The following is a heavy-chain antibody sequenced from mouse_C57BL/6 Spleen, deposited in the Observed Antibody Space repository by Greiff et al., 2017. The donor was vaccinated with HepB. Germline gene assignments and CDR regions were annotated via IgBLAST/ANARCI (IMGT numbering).Heavy chain of an antibody. D-gene: IGHD2-12*01. CDR3: ARRELYWFAY. J-gene: IGHJ3*01. CDR2: IDPSDSYT. Sequence: QVHVKQPGAELVKPGASVKLSCKASGYTFTSYWMQWVKQRPGQGLEWIGEIDPSDSYTNYNQKFKGKATLTVDTSSSTAYMQLSSLTSEDSAVYYCARRELYWFAYWGQGTLVTVSA. CDR1: GYTFTSYW. V-gene: IGHV1-50*01.